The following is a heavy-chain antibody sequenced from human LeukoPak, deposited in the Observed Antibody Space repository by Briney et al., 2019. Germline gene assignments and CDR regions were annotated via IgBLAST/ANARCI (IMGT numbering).Heavy chain of an antibody. Sequence: SQTLSLTCTVSGGSISSGGYYWSWIRQPPGKGLEWIGYIYHSGSTYYNPSLKSRVTISVDRSKNQFSLRLSSVTAADTAVYFCARNRYFDWLEFDYWGQGILVTVSS. CDR3: ARNRYFDWLEFDY. D-gene: IGHD3-9*01. CDR2: IYHSGST. CDR1: GGSISSGGYY. J-gene: IGHJ4*02. V-gene: IGHV4-30-2*01.